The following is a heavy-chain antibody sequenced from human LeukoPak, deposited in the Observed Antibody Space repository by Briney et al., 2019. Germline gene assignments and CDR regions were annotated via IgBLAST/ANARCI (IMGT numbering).Heavy chain of an antibody. Sequence: PGGSLGLSCAVSGFSFSDYYMGWIREAPGKGLEWGSYISSSRSHTNYADSVKGRFTIPRDNAKNSLYLQMNTLRAEDTVVYYCARGIEATRRSTGTCNYFDYWGQGTLVTVSS. CDR3: ARGIEATRRSTGTCNYFDY. D-gene: IGHD5-12*01. J-gene: IGHJ4*02. V-gene: IGHV3-11*06. CDR2: ISSSRSHT. CDR1: GFSFSDYY.